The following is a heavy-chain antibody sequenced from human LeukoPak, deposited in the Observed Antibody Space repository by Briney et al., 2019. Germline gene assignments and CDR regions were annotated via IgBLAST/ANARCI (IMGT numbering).Heavy chain of an antibody. V-gene: IGHV3-7*01. J-gene: IGHJ4*02. D-gene: IGHD3-22*01. CDR1: GFTFSSYW. Sequence: GGSLRLSCAASGFTFSSYWMSWVRQAPGKGLEWVANIKQDGSEKYYVDSVKGRFTISRDNAKNTLYLQMNSLRAEDTAVYYCAKGPHYYDSSGYGSVFDYWGQGTLVTVSS. CDR2: IKQDGSEK. CDR3: AKGPHYYDSSGYGSVFDY.